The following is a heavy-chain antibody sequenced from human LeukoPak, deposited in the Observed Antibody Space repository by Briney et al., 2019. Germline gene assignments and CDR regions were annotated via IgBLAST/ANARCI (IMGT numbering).Heavy chain of an antibody. Sequence: SETLSLTCTVSGGSISGYSWSWIRQPPGKGLEWIGYIYYSGSTSYNPSLKSRVTISVDTSKNQFSLKLSSVTAADTAVYYCARYTVTTSDVEYWGQGTLVTVSS. J-gene: IGHJ4*02. D-gene: IGHD4-17*01. V-gene: IGHV4-59*01. CDR3: ARYTVTTSDVEY. CDR1: GGSISGYS. CDR2: IYYSGST.